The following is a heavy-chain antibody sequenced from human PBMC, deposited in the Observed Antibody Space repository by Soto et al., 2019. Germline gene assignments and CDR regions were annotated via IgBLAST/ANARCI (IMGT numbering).Heavy chain of an antibody. Sequence: EVQLVESGGGLVQPVRSLRLSCAASGFTFDDYAMHWVRQAPGQGLEWVSGISWHGGNIGYADSVKGRFTISRDNAKISRFLQMNSLTADDTALYFCATDIYSSSSDQDYWGQGTPVTVSS. V-gene: IGHV3-9*01. J-gene: IGHJ4*02. CDR1: GFTFDDYA. D-gene: IGHD6-6*01. CDR2: ISWHGGNI. CDR3: ATDIYSSSSDQDY.